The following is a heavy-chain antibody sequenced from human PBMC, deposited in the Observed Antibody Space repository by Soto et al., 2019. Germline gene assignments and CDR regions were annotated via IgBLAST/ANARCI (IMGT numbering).Heavy chain of an antibody. CDR2: IWYDGSNK. J-gene: IGHJ6*02. CDR3: ARETRSSWSYYYYGMDV. CDR1: GFTFSSYG. D-gene: IGHD6-13*01. Sequence: GWSLRLSCAASGFTFSSYGMHWVRQAPGKGLEWVAVIWYDGSNKYYADSVKGRFTISRDNSKKTLYLQMNSLRAEDTAVYYCARETRSSWSYYYYGMDVWGQGTTVTGSS. V-gene: IGHV3-33*01.